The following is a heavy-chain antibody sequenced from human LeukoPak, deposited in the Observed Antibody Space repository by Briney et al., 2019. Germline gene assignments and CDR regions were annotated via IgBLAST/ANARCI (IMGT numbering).Heavy chain of an antibody. Sequence: ASVKVSCKVSGYTLTELSMHWVRQAPGKGLEWMGGFDPEDGETIYAQKFQGRVTMTEDTSTDTAYMELSCLRSEDTAVYYCATVPLLLGYYYMDVWGKGTTVTVSS. CDR1: GYTLTELS. CDR3: ATVPLLLGYYYMDV. CDR2: FDPEDGET. D-gene: IGHD2/OR15-2a*01. J-gene: IGHJ6*03. V-gene: IGHV1-24*01.